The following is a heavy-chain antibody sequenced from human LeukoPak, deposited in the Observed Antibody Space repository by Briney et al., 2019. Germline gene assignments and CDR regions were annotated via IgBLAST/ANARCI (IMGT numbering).Heavy chain of an antibody. J-gene: IGHJ5*02. V-gene: IGHV4-31*03. D-gene: IGHD3-9*01. CDR2: IYYSGST. CDR1: GGSISSGGYY. CDR3: ARDNSDILTGYHNWFDP. Sequence: SQTLSLTCTVSGGSISSGGYYWSWIRQHPGKGLEWIGYIYYSGSTYYNPSLKSRVTISVDTSKNQFSLKLSSVTAADTAVYYCARDNSDILTGYHNWFDPWGQGTLVTVSS.